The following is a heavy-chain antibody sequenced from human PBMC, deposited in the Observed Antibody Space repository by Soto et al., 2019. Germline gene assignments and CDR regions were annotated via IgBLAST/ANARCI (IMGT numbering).Heavy chain of an antibody. Sequence: SETLSLTCAVSGGSISSSNCWSWVRQPPGKGLEWIGEIYHSGGTNYNPSVKSRVTISVDNSKNQFSLKLSSVTAADTAVYYCARDPRKYSSGYYYDYWGQGTLVTVSS. V-gene: IGHV4-4*02. CDR3: ARDPRKYSSGYYYDY. D-gene: IGHD3-22*01. CDR1: GGSISSSNC. CDR2: IYHSGGT. J-gene: IGHJ4*02.